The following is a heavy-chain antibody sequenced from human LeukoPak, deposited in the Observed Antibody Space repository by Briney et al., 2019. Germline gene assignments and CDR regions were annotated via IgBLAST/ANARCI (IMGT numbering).Heavy chain of an antibody. D-gene: IGHD1-14*01. CDR2: IYYSGST. CDR3: ARGPEWYFDL. J-gene: IGHJ2*01. Sequence: TSSETLSLTCTVSGGSINNGGYYWSWIRQHPGKGLEWIGSIYYSGSTYYNPSLKSRVTISVDTSKNQFSLKLSSVTAADTAVYYCARGPEWYFDLWGRGTLVTVSS. CDR1: GGSINNGGYY. V-gene: IGHV4-39*07.